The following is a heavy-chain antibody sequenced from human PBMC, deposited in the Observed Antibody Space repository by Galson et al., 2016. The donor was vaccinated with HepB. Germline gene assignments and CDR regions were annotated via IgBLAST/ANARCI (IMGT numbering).Heavy chain of an antibody. CDR3: ARDSPRFGEMPGP. V-gene: IGHV4-59*01. CDR1: GGSINSYY. CDR2: IYDNGNT. J-gene: IGHJ5*02. Sequence: SETLSLTCSVSGGSINSYYWAWIRQPPGKGLEWIGYIYDNGNTYYNPSLKSRVTISADTSKSQFSLNLRSVTAADTAVYYCARDSPRFGEMPGPWGQGVLVTVSS. D-gene: IGHD3-10*01.